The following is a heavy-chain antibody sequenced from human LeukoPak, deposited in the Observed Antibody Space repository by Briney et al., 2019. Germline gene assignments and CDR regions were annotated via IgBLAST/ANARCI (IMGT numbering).Heavy chain of an antibody. J-gene: IGHJ4*02. V-gene: IGHV3-11*06. CDR3: ARVSEIAAAGTVDY. CDR2: ISSSSSYT. CDR1: GFTFSDYY. D-gene: IGHD6-13*01. Sequence: VGSLRLSCAASGFTFSDYYMSWIRQAPGKGLEWVLYISSSSSYTTYADSVKGRFTISRDNAKNSLYLQMNSLRAEDTAVYYCARVSEIAAAGTVDYWGQGTLVTVSS.